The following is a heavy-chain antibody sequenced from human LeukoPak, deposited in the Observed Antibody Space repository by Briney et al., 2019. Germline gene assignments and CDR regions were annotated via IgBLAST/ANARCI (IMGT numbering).Heavy chain of an antibody. CDR3: ARGPYYDFWSGYYRPNYYYYYGMDV. V-gene: IGHV3-30*03. CDR2: ISYEKNEE. Sequence: GGSLRLSCAASGFTFSSYGMHWVRQAPGKGLEWVAVISYEKNEEFYADSVKGRSTISRDSSKNTLYLQMNSLRPEDTAVYYCARGPYYDFWSGYYRPNYYYYYGMDVWGQGTTVTVSS. D-gene: IGHD3-3*01. J-gene: IGHJ6*02. CDR1: GFTFSSYG.